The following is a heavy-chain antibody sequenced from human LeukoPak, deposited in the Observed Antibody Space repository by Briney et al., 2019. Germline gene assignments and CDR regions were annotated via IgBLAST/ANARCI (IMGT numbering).Heavy chain of an antibody. Sequence: QTGGSLRLSCAASGFTFSSYGMHWVRQAPGKGLEWVAVISYDGSNKYYADSVKGRFTISRDNSKNTLYLQMNSLRAEDTAVYYCAKDWQVIAAADTDNWFDPWGRGTLVTVSS. V-gene: IGHV3-30*18. CDR1: GFTFSSYG. CDR3: AKDWQVIAAADTDNWFDP. CDR2: ISYDGSNK. D-gene: IGHD6-13*01. J-gene: IGHJ5*02.